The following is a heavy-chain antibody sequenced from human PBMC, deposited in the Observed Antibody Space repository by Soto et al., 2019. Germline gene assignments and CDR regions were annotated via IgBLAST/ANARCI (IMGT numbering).Heavy chain of an antibody. CDR1: GYTFTGYY. D-gene: IGHD3-22*01. CDR2: INPSGGST. CDR3: ARDIGGYAPGYAFDI. Sequence: ASVKVSCKASGYTFTGYYMHWVRQAPGQGLEWMGIINPSGGSTNYAQKFQGRVTITADESTSTAYMELSSLRSEDTAVYYCARDIGGYAPGYAFDIWGQGTMVTVSS. V-gene: IGHV1-46*01. J-gene: IGHJ3*02.